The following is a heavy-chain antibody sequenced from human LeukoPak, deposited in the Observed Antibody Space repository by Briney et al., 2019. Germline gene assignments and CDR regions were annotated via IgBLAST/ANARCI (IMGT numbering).Heavy chain of an antibody. CDR2: IYYSGST. D-gene: IGHD3-22*01. V-gene: IGHV4-39*01. CDR3: ARRGYYYDSSGYY. CDR1: GGSISSSSYY. Sequence: PSETLSLTCTVSGGSISSSSYYWGWLRQPPGKGLEWIGSIYYSGSTYYNPSLKSRVTISVDTSKNQFSLKLSSVTAADTAVYYCARRGYYYDSSGYYWGQGTLVTVSS. J-gene: IGHJ4*02.